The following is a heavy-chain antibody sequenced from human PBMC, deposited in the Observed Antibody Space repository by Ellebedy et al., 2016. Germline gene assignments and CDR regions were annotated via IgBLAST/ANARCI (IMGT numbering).Heavy chain of an antibody. J-gene: IGHJ4*02. CDR2: INHSGST. CDR1: GGSFSGYY. D-gene: IGHD6-19*01. CDR3: ARAVAGNSDY. V-gene: IGHV4-34*01. Sequence: GSLRLXXAVYGGSFSGYYWSWIRQPPGKGLEWIGEINHSGSTNYNPSLKSRVTISVDTSKNQFSLKLSSVTAADTAVYYCARAVAGNSDYWGQGTLVTVSS.